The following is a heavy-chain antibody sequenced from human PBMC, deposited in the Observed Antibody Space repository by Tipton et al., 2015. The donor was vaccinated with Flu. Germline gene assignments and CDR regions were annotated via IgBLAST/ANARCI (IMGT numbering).Heavy chain of an antibody. D-gene: IGHD4-17*01. CDR2: IYHSGST. CDR1: GDSVSSLSRGGYS. V-gene: IGHV4-30-2*03. CDR3: ARHSLTVSRQVDY. J-gene: IGHJ4*02. Sequence: TLSLTCAVSGDSVSSLSRGGYSWNWIRQPPGKGLEWIGSIYHSGSTYYNPSLKSRVTISVDTSKNQFSLKLSSVTAADTAVYYCARHSLTVSRQVDYWGQGTLVTVSS.